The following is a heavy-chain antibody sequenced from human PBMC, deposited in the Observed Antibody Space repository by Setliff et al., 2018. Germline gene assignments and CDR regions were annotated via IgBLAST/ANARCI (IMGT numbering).Heavy chain of an antibody. CDR1: GFTFSIYS. V-gene: IGHV3-48*01. CDR2: TSSGSNSI. Sequence: LSLTCAASGFTFSIYSMNWVRQAPGKGLEWISYTSSGSNSIYYADSVMGRFTISRDNARNSLYLQMNRLRPEDTAVYYCARVERQWLVRRYYYYMDVWGKGTTVTVSS. J-gene: IGHJ6*03. CDR3: ARVERQWLVRRYYYYMDV. D-gene: IGHD6-19*01.